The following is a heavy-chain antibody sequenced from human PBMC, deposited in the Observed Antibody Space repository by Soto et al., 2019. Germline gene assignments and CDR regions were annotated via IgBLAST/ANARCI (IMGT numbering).Heavy chain of an antibody. Sequence: SETLSLTCAVSGGSVSSTNWWSWVRQSPGKGLEWIGDIYHIGSTNYNPSLRGRVTISVDKSNNQFSLTLKYVTAADTAVYYCARLVRSAYDFWNEYLSDYWGQGTLVTVSS. CDR2: IYHIGST. J-gene: IGHJ4*02. CDR1: GGSVSSTNW. CDR3: ARLVRSAYDFWNEYLSDY. V-gene: IGHV4-4*02. D-gene: IGHD3-3*01.